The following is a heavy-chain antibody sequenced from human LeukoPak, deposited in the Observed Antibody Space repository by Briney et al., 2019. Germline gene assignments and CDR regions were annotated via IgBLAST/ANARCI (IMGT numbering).Heavy chain of an antibody. J-gene: IGHJ4*02. Sequence: GGSLRLSCAASGFTFSSYGMSWVRQAPGKGLEWVSAISGSGGSTYYADSVKGRFTISRDNSKNTLYLQMNSLRAEDTAVYYCAKDRGYSSSWYLHPFDYWGQGTLVTVSS. D-gene: IGHD6-13*01. CDR3: AKDRGYSSSWYLHPFDY. CDR2: ISGSGGST. V-gene: IGHV3-23*01. CDR1: GFTFSSYG.